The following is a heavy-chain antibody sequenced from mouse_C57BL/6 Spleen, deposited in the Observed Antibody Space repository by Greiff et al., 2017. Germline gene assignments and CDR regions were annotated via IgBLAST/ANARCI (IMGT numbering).Heavy chain of an antibody. CDR2: INPSTGGT. Sequence: EVQLQQSGPGLVQPGASVKISCKASGYSFTGYYMNWVQQSPEKSLEWIGEINPSTGGTTYNQKFKAKATLTVDKSASTAYMQLKSLTSEDSAVYYCARGEPPFAYWGQGTLVTVSA. CDR1: GYSFTGYY. J-gene: IGHJ3*01. V-gene: IGHV1-42*01. CDR3: ARGEPPFAY.